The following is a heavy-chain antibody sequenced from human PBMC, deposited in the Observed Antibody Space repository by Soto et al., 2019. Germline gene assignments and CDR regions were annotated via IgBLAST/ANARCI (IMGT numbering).Heavy chain of an antibody. CDR3: ATQGARPHNWFDP. CDR2: IYYSGST. J-gene: IGHJ5*02. Sequence: PSETLSLTCTVSGGSISSYYWSWVRQPPGKGLEWIGYIYYSGSTNYNPSLKSRVTISVDTSKNQFSLKLSSVTAADTAVYYCATQGARPHNWFDPWGQGTLVTVYS. V-gene: IGHV4-59*01. CDR1: GGSISSYY. D-gene: IGHD1-26*01.